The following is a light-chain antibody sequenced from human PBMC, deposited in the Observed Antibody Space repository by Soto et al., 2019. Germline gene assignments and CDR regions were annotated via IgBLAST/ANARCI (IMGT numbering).Light chain of an antibody. CDR2: DTN. Sequence: QAVVTQEPSLTVSPGGTVTLTCGSSTGAVTSGHYPYWFQQKPGQAPRTLIYDTNNKHSWTPARFSGSLLGGKAALTLSGAQPEDEADYYCWISSRGAVVFGGGTKLTVL. CDR1: TGAVTSGHY. CDR3: WISSRGAVV. J-gene: IGLJ2*01. V-gene: IGLV7-46*01.